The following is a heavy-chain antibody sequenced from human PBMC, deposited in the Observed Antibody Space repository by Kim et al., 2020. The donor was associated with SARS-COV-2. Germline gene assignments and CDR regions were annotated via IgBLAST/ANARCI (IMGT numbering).Heavy chain of an antibody. D-gene: IGHD2-2*01. CDR1: GFAFDDFS. Sequence: GGSLRLSCGASGFAFDDFSFNWVRQAPGKGLEWVSYIGETTTSVLYAASVKGRFTLSRDNAKNSLYLQMNSLSDEDTATYYCAATSFCSRNGCPWGYGMDVWGQGTTVIVSS. V-gene: IGHV3-21*01. CDR3: AATSFCSRNGCPWGYGMDV. CDR2: IGETTTSV. J-gene: IGHJ6*02.